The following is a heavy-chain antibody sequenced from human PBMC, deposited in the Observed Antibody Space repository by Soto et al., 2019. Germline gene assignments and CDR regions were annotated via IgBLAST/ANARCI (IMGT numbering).Heavy chain of an antibody. Sequence: FDGHWISQSPGKGLEWVGETHHRGSTNYNPSLKGRATISLDMSKNQFSLKLSSVTAADTAFYYWARGEAYSNCPGRWGQGSLVTVSS. CDR3: ARGEAYSNCPGR. CDR2: THHRGST. D-gene: IGHD4-4*01. V-gene: IGHV4-34*01. J-gene: IGHJ4*02. CDR1: FD.